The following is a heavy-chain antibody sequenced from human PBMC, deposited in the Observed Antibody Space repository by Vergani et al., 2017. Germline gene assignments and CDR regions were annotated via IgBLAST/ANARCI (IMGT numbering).Heavy chain of an antibody. CDR2: IFHSGTT. CDR3: ARHNLWGDSQTGIDF. V-gene: IGHV4-38-2*01. Sequence: QVQLQESGPGLVKPSETLSLTCAVSGYSISSGSYWAWIRQPPGKGLEWIGSIFHSGTTLYNPSIESLVTISVDTSRNQFSLRLSSVTAADTAVYYCARHNLWGDSQTGIDFWGLGTLVIVSS. CDR1: GYSISSGSY. D-gene: IGHD2-21*02. J-gene: IGHJ4*02.